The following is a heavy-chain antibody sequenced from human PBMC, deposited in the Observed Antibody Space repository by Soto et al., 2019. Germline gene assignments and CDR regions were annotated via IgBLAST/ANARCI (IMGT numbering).Heavy chain of an antibody. CDR1: GFIFRDYA. Sequence: VQLLESGGGLVQPGGSLRLSCAASGFIFRDYAMNWVRQAPGKGLEWVSDISGSGDSARYADSVKGRFTISRDNSRDTLYLPMNSLRVDDTAVYYCGKETRGSGWSVCDFGGQGDRVTVSS. CDR2: ISGSGDSA. D-gene: IGHD6-19*01. J-gene: IGHJ4*02. CDR3: GKETRGSGWSVCDF. V-gene: IGHV3-23*01.